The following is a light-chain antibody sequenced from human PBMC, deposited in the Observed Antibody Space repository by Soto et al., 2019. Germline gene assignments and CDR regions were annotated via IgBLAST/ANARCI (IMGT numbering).Light chain of an antibody. CDR2: DAS. Sequence: DIQMTQSPSTLSESVGDRVTITCRASQSISSWLAWYQQKPGKAPKLLIYDASSLESRVPSRFSGSGSGTEFTLTISSLQPDDFATYYCQQYNSYSYTFGQGTKLDSK. CDR1: QSISSW. V-gene: IGKV1-5*01. J-gene: IGKJ2*01. CDR3: QQYNSYSYT.